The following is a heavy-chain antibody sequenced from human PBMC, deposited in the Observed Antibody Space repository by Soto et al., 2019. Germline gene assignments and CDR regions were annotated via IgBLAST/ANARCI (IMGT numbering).Heavy chain of an antibody. D-gene: IGHD2-2*01. CDR1: GYTFTSYG. V-gene: IGHV1-18*01. CDR3: ARVHGDIVVVPLTP. CDR2: ISAYNGNT. J-gene: IGHJ5*02. Sequence: ASVKVSCKASGYTFTSYGISWVRQAPGQGLEWMGWISAYNGNTNYAQKLQGRVTMTTDTSTSTAYMELRSLRSDDTAVYYCARVHGDIVVVPLTPWGQGTLVTVSS.